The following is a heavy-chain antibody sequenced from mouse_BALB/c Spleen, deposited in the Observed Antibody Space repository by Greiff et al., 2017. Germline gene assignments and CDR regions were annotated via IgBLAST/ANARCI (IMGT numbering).Heavy chain of an antibody. V-gene: IGHV3-8*02. CDR1: GDSITSGY. Sequence: EVQLVESGPSLVKPSQTLSLTCSVTGDSITSGYWHWIRKFPGNKLEYMGYISYSGSTYYNPSLKSRISITRDTSKNQYYLQLNSVTTEDTATYYCARSITTATPFAYWGQGTLVTVSA. CDR2: ISYSGST. J-gene: IGHJ3*01. D-gene: IGHD1-2*01. CDR3: ARSITTATPFAY.